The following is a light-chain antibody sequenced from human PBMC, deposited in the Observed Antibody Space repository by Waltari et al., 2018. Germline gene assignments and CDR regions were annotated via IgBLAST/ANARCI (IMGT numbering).Light chain of an antibody. V-gene: IGKV1-39*01. CDR3: QQSSDVVYT. CDR2: SAS. CDR1: QTINSY. Sequence: DIQMTQSPSSLSASVGDRVTLSCRASQTINSYLNWYQKKPGKAPKLLVFSASSLRSGVPSRFSASGSGTDFTLTISSLQPEDSATYYCQQSSDVVYTFGQGTRLDI. J-gene: IGKJ2*01.